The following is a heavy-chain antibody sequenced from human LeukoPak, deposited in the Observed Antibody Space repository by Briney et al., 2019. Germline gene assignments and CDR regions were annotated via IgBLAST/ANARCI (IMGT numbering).Heavy chain of an antibody. CDR2: INHSGST. Sequence: SETLSLTCAVYGGSFSGYYWSWIRQPPGKGLEWIGEINHSGSTYYNPFLKSRVTISVDTSKNQFSLKLSSVTAADTAVYYCARMVYFDYWGQGTLVTVSS. V-gene: IGHV4-34*01. CDR3: ARMVYFDY. D-gene: IGHD3-10*01. CDR1: GGSFSGYY. J-gene: IGHJ4*02.